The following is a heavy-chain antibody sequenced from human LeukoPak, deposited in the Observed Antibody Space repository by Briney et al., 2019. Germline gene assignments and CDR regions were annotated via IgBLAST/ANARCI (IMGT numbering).Heavy chain of an antibody. CDR1: GFTFSNYA. Sequence: GASLRLSCAASGFTFSNYAMSWVRQAPGKGLEWVSAITGSGGNTYYADPVKGRFTISRDNSKNTVFLQMNSLRAEDTAVYYCTKWGDYDVLTGYYVSDYWGQGTLVTVSS. CDR2: ITGSGGNT. J-gene: IGHJ4*02. CDR3: TKWGDYDVLTGYYVSDY. V-gene: IGHV3-23*01. D-gene: IGHD3-9*01.